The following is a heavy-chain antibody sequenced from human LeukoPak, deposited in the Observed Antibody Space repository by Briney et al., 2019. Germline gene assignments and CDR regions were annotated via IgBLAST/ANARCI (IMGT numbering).Heavy chain of an antibody. V-gene: IGHV3-7*01. CDR1: GFTFNSYW. J-gene: IGHJ4*02. Sequence: QSGGSLRLSCEASGFTFNSYWMSWVREGPGKGLEWVANIKKDGSEKYYVDSVKGRFTISRDSPKNSLYLKMNSLRAEDTAVYYCGGGPGYWGQGTLVTVSS. D-gene: IGHD2-15*01. CDR2: IKKDGSEK. CDR3: GGGPGY.